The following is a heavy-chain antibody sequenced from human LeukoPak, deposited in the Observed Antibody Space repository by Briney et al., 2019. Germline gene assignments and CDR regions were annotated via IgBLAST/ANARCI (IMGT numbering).Heavy chain of an antibody. J-gene: IGHJ4*02. CDR3: AKDVSYYDSSGYFDFDY. D-gene: IGHD3-22*01. V-gene: IGHV3-30*02. CDR1: GFTFSSYG. CDR2: IRYDGSNK. Sequence: GGSLRLSCAASGFTFSSYGMHWVRQAPGKGLEWVAFIRYDGSNKYYADSVKGRFTISRDNSKNTLYLQMNSLRAEDTAVYYCAKDVSYYDSSGYFDFDYWGQGTLVTVSS.